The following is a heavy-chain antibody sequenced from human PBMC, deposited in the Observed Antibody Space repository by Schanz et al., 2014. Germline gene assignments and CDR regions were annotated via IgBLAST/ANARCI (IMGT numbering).Heavy chain of an antibody. CDR3: AKAGSGWSTAGYYY. J-gene: IGHJ3*01. D-gene: IGHD6-19*01. V-gene: IGHV3-23*05. CDR2: IYSSGST. Sequence: VQLLESGGGLVQPGGSLRLSCAASGFTFSSYAMTWVRQAPGKGLDWVSTIYSSGSTYYADSVKGRFIISRDNSKNNSKNTLYVQMNSLRAEDTAVYYCAKAGSGWSTAGYYYWGQGTMVTVSS. CDR1: GFTFSSYA.